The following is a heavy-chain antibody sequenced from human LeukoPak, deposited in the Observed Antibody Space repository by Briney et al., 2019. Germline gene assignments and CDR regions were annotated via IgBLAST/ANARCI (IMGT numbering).Heavy chain of an antibody. Sequence: PGRTLRLSCAASGFTFSSYGMHWVRQAPGKGLEGVAVISYGGSNKYYADSVKGRFTISRDNSKHTPHLQIKSLRAEDTAVYYCAKELGITFGGVIVDPPFDYWGQGTLVTVSS. D-gene: IGHD3-16*02. CDR3: AKELGITFGGVIVDPPFDY. V-gene: IGHV3-30*18. J-gene: IGHJ4*02. CDR1: GFTFSSYG. CDR2: ISYGGSNK.